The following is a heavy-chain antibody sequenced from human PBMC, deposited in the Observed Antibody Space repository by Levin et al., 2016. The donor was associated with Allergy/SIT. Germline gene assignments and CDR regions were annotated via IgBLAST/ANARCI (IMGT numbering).Heavy chain of an antibody. D-gene: IGHD3-10*01. CDR3: ARGNYGSGTRWLDP. CDR2: IIPILGIA. CDR1: GGTFSSYT. J-gene: IGHJ5*02. V-gene: IGHV1-69*02. Sequence: SVKVSCKASGGTFSSYTISWVRQAPGQGLEWMGRIIPILGIANYAQNFQGRVTITRDTSASTAYMDLSSLRSEDTAVYYCARGNYGSGTRWLDPWGQGTLVTVSS.